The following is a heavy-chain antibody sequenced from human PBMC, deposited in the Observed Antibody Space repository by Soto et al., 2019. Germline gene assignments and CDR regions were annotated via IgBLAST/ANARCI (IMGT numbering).Heavy chain of an antibody. D-gene: IGHD2-15*01. Sequence: GASVKVSCKASGGTFSSYAISWVRQAPGQGLEWMGGIIPIFGTANYAQKFQGRVTITADESTSTAYMELSSLRSEDTAVYYCARDGKAVVVAALTNWFDPWGQGTLVTVSS. CDR3: ARDGKAVVVAALTNWFDP. CDR1: GGTFSSYA. V-gene: IGHV1-69*13. J-gene: IGHJ5*02. CDR2: IIPIFGTA.